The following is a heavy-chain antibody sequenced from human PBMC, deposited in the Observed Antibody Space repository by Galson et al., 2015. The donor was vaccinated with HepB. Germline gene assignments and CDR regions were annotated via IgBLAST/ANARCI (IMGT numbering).Heavy chain of an antibody. V-gene: IGHV5-51*01. D-gene: IGHD4-17*01. CDR3: ARVGHGGYRKFDY. J-gene: IGHJ4*02. Sequence: QSGAEVKKPGESLKISCRGVAYTFASYWIGWVRQMPGKGLEWMGIIFPGDSETRYSPSFRGQVITSVDKSTNTAHLQWTSLRASDTAMYCCARVGHGGYRKFDYWGQGTLVTVSS. CDR1: AYTFASYW. CDR2: IFPGDSET.